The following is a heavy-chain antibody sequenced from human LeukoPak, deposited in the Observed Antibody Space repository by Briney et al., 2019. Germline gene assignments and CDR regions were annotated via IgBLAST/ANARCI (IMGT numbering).Heavy chain of an antibody. Sequence: PSETLSLTCTVSGGSISSGSYYWSWIRQPAGKGLEWIGRIYTSGSTNYNPSLKSRVTISVDTSKNQFSLKLSSVTAADTAVYYCAGENDDYGDYGGLWFDPWGQGTLVTVSS. J-gene: IGHJ5*02. CDR2: IYTSGST. V-gene: IGHV4-61*02. D-gene: IGHD4-17*01. CDR3: AGENDDYGDYGGLWFDP. CDR1: GGSISSGSYY.